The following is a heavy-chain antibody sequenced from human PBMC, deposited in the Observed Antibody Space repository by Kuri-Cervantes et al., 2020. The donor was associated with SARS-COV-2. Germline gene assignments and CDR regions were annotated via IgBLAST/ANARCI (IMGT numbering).Heavy chain of an antibody. J-gene: IGHJ4*02. CDR1: GGTFSRYA. Sequence: SSVPVSCKASGGTFSRYAISWLRQAPGKGREWMGGNIPIFGTTNYPQKFQGRVTITADESTSTAYMELSSLTSEDTAIYYCYCAPQEGFDSWGQGTLVTVSS. V-gene: IGHV1-69*13. CDR2: NIPIFGTT. D-gene: IGHD2-21*01. CDR3: YCAPQEGFDS.